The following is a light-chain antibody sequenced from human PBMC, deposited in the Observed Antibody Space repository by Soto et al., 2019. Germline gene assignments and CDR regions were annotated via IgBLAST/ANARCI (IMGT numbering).Light chain of an antibody. CDR1: QSVSSSY. V-gene: IGKV3-20*01. Sequence: IVLTQSPGTLSLCPGERATLSCRASQSVSSSYLAWYQQKPGQAPRLLIYGASSRATGIPDKFSGSGSGTDFSLTISRLEPEDFAVYYCQHYGSSLLTFGGGTKVDI. J-gene: IGKJ4*01. CDR3: QHYGSSLLT. CDR2: GAS.